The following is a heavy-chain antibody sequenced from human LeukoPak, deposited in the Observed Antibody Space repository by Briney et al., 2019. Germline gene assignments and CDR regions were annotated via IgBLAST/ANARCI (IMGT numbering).Heavy chain of an antibody. CDR2: IIPILGIA. J-gene: IGHJ4*02. D-gene: IGHD3-3*01. CDR3: ARGNDFWNGHTH. CDR1: GGTFSSYA. V-gene: IGHV1-69*04. Sequence: ASVKVSCKASGGTFSSYAISWVRQAPGQGLEWMGRIIPILGIANYAQKFQGRVTITADESTSTAYMELSSLRSEDTAVYYCARGNDFWNGHTHWGQGTLVTVSS.